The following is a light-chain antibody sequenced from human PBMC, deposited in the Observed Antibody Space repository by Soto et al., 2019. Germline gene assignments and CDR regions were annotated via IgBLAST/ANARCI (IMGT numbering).Light chain of an antibody. CDR2: GAS. Sequence: EIVMTQSPATLSVSPGERATLSCRASQSVSSNLAWYQQKPGQAPRVLIYGASTRATGIPARFSGSGSGTEFTLTISSLQSEDFAVYYCQLYGISPQFGQGTRLEIK. CDR3: QLYGISPQ. J-gene: IGKJ5*01. V-gene: IGKV3-15*01. CDR1: QSVSSN.